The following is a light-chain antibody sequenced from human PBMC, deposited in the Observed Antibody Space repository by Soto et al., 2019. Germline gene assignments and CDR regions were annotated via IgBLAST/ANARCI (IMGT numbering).Light chain of an antibody. V-gene: IGKV3-20*01. CDR3: QQFSSTPSWT. J-gene: IGKJ1*01. CDR1: QTVKSSY. Sequence: EIVLTQSPGTLSSSPGERATLSCRASQTVKSSYLAWYQQKPGQAPRLLIYGASSRATGIPDRFSGSGSGTDFTLTISRMEPEDFAVYYCQQFSSTPSWTFGQGTKVDVK. CDR2: GAS.